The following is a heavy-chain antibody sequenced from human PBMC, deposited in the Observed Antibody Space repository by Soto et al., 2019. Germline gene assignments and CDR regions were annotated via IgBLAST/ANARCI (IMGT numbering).Heavy chain of an antibody. D-gene: IGHD3-10*01. J-gene: IGHJ4*02. CDR1: GGSITSNSHY. V-gene: IGHV4-39*07. CDR3: ARIPETLWFGESGIDY. Sequence: PSETLSLTCIVSGGSITSNSHYWGWIRQPPGKGLESIGNIYYDGNTYYNPSLKSRVTISLDTSKNQFSLKLSSVTAADTAVYYCARIPETLWFGESGIDYWGQGTLVTVSS. CDR2: IYYDGNT.